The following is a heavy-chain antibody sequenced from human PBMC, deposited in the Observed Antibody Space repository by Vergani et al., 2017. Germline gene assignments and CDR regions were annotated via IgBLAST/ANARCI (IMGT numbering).Heavy chain of an antibody. D-gene: IGHD6-19*01. Sequence: EVQLVESGGGLVQPGGSLRLSCSASGFTFSSYAMHWVRQAPGKGLEYVSAISSNGGSTYYADSVKGRFTISRDNSKNTLYLQMSSLRAEDTAVYCCVKSRSSGWSTYRGIDYWGQGTLVTVSS. V-gene: IGHV3-64D*06. CDR3: VKSRSSGWSTYRGIDY. CDR2: ISSNGGST. CDR1: GFTFSSYA. J-gene: IGHJ4*02.